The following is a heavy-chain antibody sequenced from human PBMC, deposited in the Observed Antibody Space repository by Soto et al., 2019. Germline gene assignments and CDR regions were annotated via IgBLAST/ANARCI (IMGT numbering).Heavy chain of an antibody. CDR1: TFSMYS. CDR3: TRDQGRSYDNWFDL. V-gene: IGHV3-21*01. Sequence: EVQVVESGGGLVRPGGSLRLSCTFTFSMYSMSWVSQAPRKGLEWVASISSGSAYIKYADSVKGRFSISRDNAKNSVSLQMNSLRAEDTAMYYCTRDQGRSYDNWFDLWGRGTLVTVAS. J-gene: IGHJ5*02. D-gene: IGHD1-26*01. CDR2: ISSGSAYI.